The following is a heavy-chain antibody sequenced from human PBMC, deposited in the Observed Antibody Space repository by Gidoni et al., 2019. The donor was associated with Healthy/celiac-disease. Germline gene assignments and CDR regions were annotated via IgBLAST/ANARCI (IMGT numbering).Heavy chain of an antibody. D-gene: IGHD2-2*01. CDR3: AKPLCSSTSCSPYYFDY. Sequence: EVQLLESGGGLVQPGGSLRLSCAASGFTFSSYAMSWVRQAPGKGPEWVSAISGSGGSTYYADSVKGRFTISRDNSKNTLYLQMNSLRAEDTAVYYCAKPLCSSTSCSPYYFDYWGQGTLVTVSS. CDR2: ISGSGGST. CDR1: GFTFSSYA. V-gene: IGHV3-23*01. J-gene: IGHJ4*02.